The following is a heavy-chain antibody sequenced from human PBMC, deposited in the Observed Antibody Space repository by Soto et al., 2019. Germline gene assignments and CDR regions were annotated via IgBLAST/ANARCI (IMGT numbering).Heavy chain of an antibody. D-gene: IGHD4-17*01. V-gene: IGHV1-8*01. CDR2: INPHKGKT. Sequence: VSHLSCVYSFPPYDINGLGQAAPREGAGMGWINPHKGKTGYAQKFQGRVTMARNTPKSTVYMEVSSLTSEDTAVYYCARALPSDYGREIFYYYGMDVWGQGTTVTVSS. CDR1: VYSFPPYD. CDR3: ARALPSDYGREIFYYYGMDV. J-gene: IGHJ6*02.